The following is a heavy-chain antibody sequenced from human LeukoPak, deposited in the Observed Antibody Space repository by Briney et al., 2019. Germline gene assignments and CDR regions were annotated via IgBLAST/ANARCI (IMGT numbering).Heavy chain of an antibody. CDR1: GGSISSYY. D-gene: IGHD5/OR15-5a*01. V-gene: IGHV4-59*12. CDR2: IYYSGTT. Sequence: SETLSLTCTVSGGSISSYYWSWIRQPPGKGLEWIGYIYYSGTTNYNPSLKSRVTMSVDTSKNQFSLKLSSVTAADTAVYYCARDPSLGSFDYWGQGTLVTVSS. J-gene: IGHJ4*02. CDR3: ARDPSLGSFDY.